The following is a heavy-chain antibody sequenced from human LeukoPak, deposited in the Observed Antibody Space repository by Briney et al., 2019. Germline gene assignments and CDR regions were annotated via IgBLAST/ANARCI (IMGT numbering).Heavy chain of an antibody. J-gene: IGHJ4*02. V-gene: IGHV4-34*01. CDR2: INYDGIT. D-gene: IGHD3-16*02. CDR1: SGSFSGYH. Sequence: PSETLSLTCAVYSGSFSGYHWTWIRQFPGQGLEWIGEINYDGITNYNPSLKSRVTISVDTSKNQFSLKLSSVTAADTAVYYCARQSSSLHFDYWGPGTLVTVSS. CDR3: ARQSSSLHFDY.